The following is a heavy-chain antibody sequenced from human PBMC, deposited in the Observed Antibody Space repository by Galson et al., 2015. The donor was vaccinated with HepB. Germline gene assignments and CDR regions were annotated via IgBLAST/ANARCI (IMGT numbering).Heavy chain of an antibody. V-gene: IGHV1-24*01. Sequence: SVKVSCQVSGYTLTELSMHWVRQAPGNGLEWGGGFDPEDGETIHAQQFQGRVTLIEDTSTDTAYMELSGLRSDDTAVFYCAALIAVAGTTYRGFSYYFDYCGQGTQVTVSS. D-gene: IGHD6-19*01. J-gene: IGHJ4*02. CDR1: GYTLTELS. CDR2: FDPEDGET. CDR3: AALIAVAGTTYRGFSYYFDY.